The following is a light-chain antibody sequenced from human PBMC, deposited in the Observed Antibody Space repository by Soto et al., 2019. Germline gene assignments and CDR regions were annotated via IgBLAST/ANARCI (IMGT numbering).Light chain of an antibody. CDR2: AAS. Sequence: IQLTQSPCFLSASVGDRVTITCRASQGISSLLAWYQQKPGKAPKLLIYAASTLQSGVPSKVSGSGSGTEFSLTISSLQPQDFTTNFCQQLNDYPITFGEGKRLQI. J-gene: IGKJ5*01. CDR3: QQLNDYPIT. V-gene: IGKV1-9*01. CDR1: QGISSL.